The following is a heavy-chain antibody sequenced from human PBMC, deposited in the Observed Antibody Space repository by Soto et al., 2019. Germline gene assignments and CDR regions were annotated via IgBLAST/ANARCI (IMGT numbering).Heavy chain of an antibody. J-gene: IGHJ4*02. CDR3: ARGGYDSSGYYFRLDY. D-gene: IGHD3-22*01. CDR1: GDSMRSNNW. Sequence: SSETLSLTCAVSGDSMRSNNWWSWVRQPPGKGLEWIGEIYHSGTTNYNPSLKSRVTISVDKSKNQFSLRLNSVTAADTAFYYCARGGYDSSGYYFRLDYWGQGTLVTVSS. V-gene: IGHV4-4*02. CDR2: IYHSGTT.